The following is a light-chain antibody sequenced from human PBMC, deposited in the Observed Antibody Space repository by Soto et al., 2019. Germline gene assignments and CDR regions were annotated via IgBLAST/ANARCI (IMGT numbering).Light chain of an antibody. J-gene: IGKJ2*01. V-gene: IGKV3-20*01. CDR2: GAT. CDR1: QSVSSDY. CDR3: QQYGSSPYT. Sequence: EIVLTQSPGTLSFSPGERATLSCRASQSVSSDYLAWYQQKPDQAPRLLLYGATNRTAGIPDRFSGSGSGTDFTLTISRLEPEDFAVYSCQQYGSSPYTFGQGTKLEIK.